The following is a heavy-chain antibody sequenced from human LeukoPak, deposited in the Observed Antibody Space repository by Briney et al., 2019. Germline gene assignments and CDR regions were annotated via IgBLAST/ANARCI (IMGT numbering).Heavy chain of an antibody. CDR1: GYSISSGYY. J-gene: IGHJ4*02. CDR2: IYHSGST. V-gene: IGHV4-38-2*02. CDR3: ARDRVPWAH. Sequence: SETLSLTCTVSGYSISSGYYWGWIRQPPGKGLEWIGSIYHSGSTYYNPSLKSRVTISVDTSKNQFSLKLSSVTAADTAVYYCARDRVPWAHWGQGTLVTVFS. D-gene: IGHD2-2*01.